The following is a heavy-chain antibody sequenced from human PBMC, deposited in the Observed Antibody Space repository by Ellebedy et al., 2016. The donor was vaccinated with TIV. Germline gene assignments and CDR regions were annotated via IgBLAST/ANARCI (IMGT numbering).Heavy chain of an antibody. V-gene: IGHV1-46*01. CDR3: ARETSRYSRSWDS. D-gene: IGHD6-13*01. J-gene: IGHJ4*02. CDR1: GYTFTSYY. CDR2: INPSGGST. Sequence: AASVKVSCKASGYTFTSYYMHWVRQAPGQGLEWMGIINPSGGSTSYAQKFQGRVTMTRDTSTGTVYMELSSLRSEDSAVYYCARETSRYSRSWDSWGQGTLVTVSS.